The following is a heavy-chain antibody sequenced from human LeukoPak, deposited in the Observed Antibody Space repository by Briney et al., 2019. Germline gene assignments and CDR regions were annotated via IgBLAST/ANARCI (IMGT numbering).Heavy chain of an antibody. V-gene: IGHV3-23*01. D-gene: IGHD6-19*01. CDR3: AKARYNSGWYGLDP. Sequence: GGSLRLSCAASGFTFSSYAMSWVRQAPGKGLEWVSGISGSGTSTYYADSAKGRFTISRDNSKNTLYLQMDGLRAEDTAVYYCAKARYNSGWYGLDPWGQGTLVTVSS. J-gene: IGHJ5*02. CDR1: GFTFSSYA. CDR2: ISGSGTST.